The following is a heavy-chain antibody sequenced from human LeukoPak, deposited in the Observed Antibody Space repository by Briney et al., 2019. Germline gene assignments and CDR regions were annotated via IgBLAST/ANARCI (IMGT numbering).Heavy chain of an antibody. D-gene: IGHD1-1*01. V-gene: IGHV3-33*01. Sequence: GRSLRLSCAASGFTFSSYGMHWVRQAPGKGLEWVAVIWYDGSNKYYADSVKGRFTISRDNSKNTLYLHMNSLKTEDTAVYYCATASYDWNDVNYWGQGALVTVSS. CDR3: ATASYDWNDVNY. CDR2: IWYDGSNK. J-gene: IGHJ4*02. CDR1: GFTFSSYG.